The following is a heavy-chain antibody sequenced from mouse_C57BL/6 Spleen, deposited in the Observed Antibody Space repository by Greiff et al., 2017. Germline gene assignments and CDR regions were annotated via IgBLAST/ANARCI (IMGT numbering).Heavy chain of an antibody. CDR2: IYPGSGST. J-gene: IGHJ4*01. CDR3: ARPYYYGSSYPHAMDY. CDR1: GYTFTSYW. D-gene: IGHD1-1*01. V-gene: IGHV1-55*01. Sequence: QVQLQQPGAELVKPGASVKMSCKASGYTFTSYWITWVKQRPGQGLEWIGDIYPGSGSTNYNEKFKSKATLTVDTSSSTAYMQLSSLTSEDSAVYYCARPYYYGSSYPHAMDYWGQGTSVTVSS.